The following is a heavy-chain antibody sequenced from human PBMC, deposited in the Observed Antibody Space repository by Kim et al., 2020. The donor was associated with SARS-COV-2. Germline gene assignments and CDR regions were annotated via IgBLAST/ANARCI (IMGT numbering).Heavy chain of an antibody. J-gene: IGHJ6*02. Sequence: DSVKGRLPISRDDSKTTLDLQMNSLRAEDTAVYYCAKDSGGGYYYYYGMDVWGQGTTVTVSS. V-gene: IGHV3-23*03. CDR3: AKDSGGGYYYYYGMDV. D-gene: IGHD3-10*01.